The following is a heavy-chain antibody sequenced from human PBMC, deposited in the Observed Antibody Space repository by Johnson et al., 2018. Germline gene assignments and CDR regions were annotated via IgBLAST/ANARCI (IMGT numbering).Heavy chain of an antibody. J-gene: IGHJ3*02. CDR1: GFTFSSYA. CDR2: ISYDGSKK. D-gene: IGHD4-17*01. V-gene: IGHV3-30-3*01. Sequence: QVQLVESGGGVVQPGRSLRLSCAASGFTFSSYAMHWVRQAPGKGLAWVAVISYDGSKKYYAGSVKGRFPISSDHPKNKVYLRMNSLRVEDTAGYYCGKALTSYSDYGVDAFDSWGQGTMVTVSS. CDR3: GKALTSYSDYGVDAFDS.